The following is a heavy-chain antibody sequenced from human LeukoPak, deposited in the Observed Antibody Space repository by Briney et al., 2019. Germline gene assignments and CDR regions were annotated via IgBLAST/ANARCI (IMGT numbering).Heavy chain of an antibody. CDR1: GGSFSGYY. CDR2: INHSGST. CDR3: ARGGYCSSTSCSYYYYYYMDV. J-gene: IGHJ6*03. V-gene: IGHV4-34*01. Sequence: SETLSLTCAVYGGSFSGYYWSWIRQPPGKGLEWIGEINHSGSTNYSPSLKSRVTISVDTSKNQFSLKLSSVTAADTAVYYCARGGYCSSTSCSYYYYYYMDVWGKGTTVTVSS. D-gene: IGHD2-2*01.